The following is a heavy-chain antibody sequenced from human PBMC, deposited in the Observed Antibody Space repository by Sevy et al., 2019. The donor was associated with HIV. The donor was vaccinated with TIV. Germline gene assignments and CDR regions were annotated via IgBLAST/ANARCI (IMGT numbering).Heavy chain of an antibody. J-gene: IGHJ5*02. Sequence: GGSLRLSCAASGLTFSNAWMSWVRQAPGKGLEWVGHIKRKTEGGTTDYAAPVKGRFTISRDDSKNTLSLQMNSLKTEDTAVYYCTTVKGNREWGLWFDPWGQGTLVTVSS. CDR1: GLTFSNAW. CDR3: TTVKGNREWGLWFDP. CDR2: IKRKTEGGTT. D-gene: IGHD1-26*01. V-gene: IGHV3-15*01.